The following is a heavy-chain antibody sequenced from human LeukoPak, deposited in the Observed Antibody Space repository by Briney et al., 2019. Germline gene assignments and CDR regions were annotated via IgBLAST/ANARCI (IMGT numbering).Heavy chain of an antibody. CDR1: GFTVSSNY. CDR2: IYSGGST. J-gene: IGHJ3*02. V-gene: IGHV3-66*01. CDR3: ARDQPTSASDI. Sequence: PGGSLRLSCAASGFTVSSNYMSWGRQAPGKGLEWVSVIYSGGSTYYADSVKGRFTISRDNSKNTLYLQMNSLRAEDTAVYYCARDQPTSASDIWGQGTMVTVSS.